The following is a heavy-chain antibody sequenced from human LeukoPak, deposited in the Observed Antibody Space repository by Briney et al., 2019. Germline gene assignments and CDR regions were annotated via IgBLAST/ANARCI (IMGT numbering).Heavy chain of an antibody. Sequence: PGGSLRLSCAASGFTLSSYAMSWLRQAPGKGLEWVSAISENGGTTYYADSVKGRSTISRDNSKNTLSLQLNSLRAEDTAVYYFAKEGPTGTTKFDYWGQGTLVTVSS. J-gene: IGHJ4*02. CDR2: ISENGGTT. V-gene: IGHV3-23*01. D-gene: IGHD1-1*01. CDR1: GFTLSSYA. CDR3: AKEGPTGTTKFDY.